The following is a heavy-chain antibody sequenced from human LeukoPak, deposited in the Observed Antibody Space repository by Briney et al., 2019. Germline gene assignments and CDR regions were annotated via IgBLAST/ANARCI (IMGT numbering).Heavy chain of an antibody. D-gene: IGHD5-18*01. V-gene: IGHV3-48*03. CDR3: ARDRGYSYGHTYYYGMDI. Sequence: PGRSLRLSCAASGFTFSSYDMHWVRQAPGKGLEWVLYISSSGSPIYYADSVKGRFTISRDNAKNSLYLQMNSLRAEDTAVYYCARDRGYSYGHTYYYGMDIWGQGTTVTVSS. J-gene: IGHJ6*02. CDR1: GFTFSSYD. CDR2: ISSSGSPI.